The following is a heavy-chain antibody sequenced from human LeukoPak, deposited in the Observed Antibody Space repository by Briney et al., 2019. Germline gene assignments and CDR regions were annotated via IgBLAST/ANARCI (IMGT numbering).Heavy chain of an antibody. CDR1: GGSISSYY. V-gene: IGHV4-4*07. D-gene: IGHD6-19*01. J-gene: IGHJ6*03. Sequence: SETLSLTCAVSGGSISSYYWSWIRQPAGKGLEWIGRICTSGSTNYNPSLKSRVTMSVDTSKNQFSLKLSSVTAADTAVYYCATSVAGKYYYYYYMDVWGKGTTVTVS. CDR2: ICTSGST. CDR3: ATSVAGKYYYYYYMDV.